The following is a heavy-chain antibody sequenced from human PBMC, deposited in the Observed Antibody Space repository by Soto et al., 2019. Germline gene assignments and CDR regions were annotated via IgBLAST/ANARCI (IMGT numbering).Heavy chain of an antibody. V-gene: IGHV1-3*01. J-gene: IGHJ4*02. D-gene: IGHD3-9*01. Sequence: QVQLVQSGAEVKKPGASMKVSCKASGYTFTSYAMHWVRQAPGQRLEWMGWINAGNGNTKYSQKFQGRVTITRDTSASTAYMELSSLRSEDTAVYYCASGVLRYFDWLSQTLDYWGQGTLVTVSS. CDR1: GYTFTSYA. CDR2: INAGNGNT. CDR3: ASGVLRYFDWLSQTLDY.